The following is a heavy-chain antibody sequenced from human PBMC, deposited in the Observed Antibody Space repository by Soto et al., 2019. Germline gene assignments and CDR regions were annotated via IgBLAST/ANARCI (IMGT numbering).Heavy chain of an antibody. CDR2: IYPGDSDT. J-gene: IGHJ4*02. V-gene: IGHV5-51*01. D-gene: IGHD3-22*01. CDR1: GYSFTSYW. Sequence: GESLKISCKGSGYSFTSYWIGWVRQMPGKGLELVGIIYPGDSDTRYGPSFQGQVTISADKSISTAYLQWSSLKASDTAMYYCATRDRSYYYDSSGSERPFDYWGQGTLVTFYS. CDR3: ATRDRSYYYDSSGSERPFDY.